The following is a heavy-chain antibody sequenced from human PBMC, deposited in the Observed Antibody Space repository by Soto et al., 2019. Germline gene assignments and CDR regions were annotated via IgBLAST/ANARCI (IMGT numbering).Heavy chain of an antibody. CDR3: ARGVGGYSGYENYYYYYMDV. CDR1: GFTFSSYW. V-gene: IGHV3-7*01. Sequence: GGSLRLSCAASGFTFSSYWMSWVRQAPGKGLEWVANIKQDGSEKYYVDSVKGRFTISRDNAKNSLYLQMNSLRAEDTAVYYCARGVGGYSGYENYYYYYMDVWGKGTKVTVSS. CDR2: IKQDGSEK. D-gene: IGHD5-12*01. J-gene: IGHJ6*03.